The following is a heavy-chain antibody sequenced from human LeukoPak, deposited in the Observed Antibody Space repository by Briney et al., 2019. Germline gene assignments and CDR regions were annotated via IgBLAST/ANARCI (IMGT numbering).Heavy chain of an antibody. D-gene: IGHD2-2*02. CDR3: ARVKDCSSTSCYRGRGAFDI. CDR1: GFTFSSYW. CDR2: IKQDGSEK. Sequence: GGSLRLSCAASGFTFSSYWMSWVGQAPGKGLEWVANIKQDGSEKCYVDSVKGRFTISRDNAKNSLYLQMNSLRAEDTAVYYCARVKDCSSTSCYRGRGAFDIWGQGTMVTVSS. V-gene: IGHV3-7*01. J-gene: IGHJ3*02.